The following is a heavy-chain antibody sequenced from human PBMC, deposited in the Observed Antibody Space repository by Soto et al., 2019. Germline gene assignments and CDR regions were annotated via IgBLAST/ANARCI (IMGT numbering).Heavy chain of an antibody. D-gene: IGHD1-26*01. Sequence: QVPLVESGGGVVQPGRSLRLSCAVSGFTLSSHAMHWVRQAPGKGLEWVALILSDGSNKYYADSVKGRFTTSRDNSKNSMYLQMNSLSVEDTAVYDCARDDEGGSDCDLGYWGQGALVTVSS. CDR2: ILSDGSNK. V-gene: IGHV3-30-3*01. CDR1: GFTLSSHA. J-gene: IGHJ4*02. CDR3: ARDDEGGSDCDLGY.